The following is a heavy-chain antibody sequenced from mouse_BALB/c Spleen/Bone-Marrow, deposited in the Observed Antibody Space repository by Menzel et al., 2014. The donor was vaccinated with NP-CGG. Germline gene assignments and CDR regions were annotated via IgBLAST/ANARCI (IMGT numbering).Heavy chain of an antibody. CDR3: AAYYCNSSRFAY. J-gene: IGHJ3*01. V-gene: IGHV14-3*02. D-gene: IGHD1-1*01. CDR2: IDPANGNT. CDR1: GFNIKDTY. Sequence: EVQLVESGAELVKPGASVKLSCTASGFNIKDTYMHWAKQRPEQGLEWIGRIDPANGNTKYDPKFQGKATITADTSSNTAYLQLSSLTSEDAAVCYCAAYYCNSSRFAYWDQGTLVT.